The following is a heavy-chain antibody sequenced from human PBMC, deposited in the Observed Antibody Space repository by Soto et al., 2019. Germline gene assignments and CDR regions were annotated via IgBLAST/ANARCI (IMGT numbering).Heavy chain of an antibody. CDR3: ASSAPGGPAAIGPFDY. CDR1: GGSFSNYT. Sequence: QVQLVQCGAEVKKAASSVMFSCKASGGSFSNYTSSWVRQAGGQGLEWMGRIIPILGIANDAQKFQGRVTITADKSTSTAYMELSSLRSEDTAVYYCASSAPGGPAAIGPFDYWGQGTLVTVSS. V-gene: IGHV1-69*02. CDR2: IIPILGIA. J-gene: IGHJ4*02. D-gene: IGHD2-2*01.